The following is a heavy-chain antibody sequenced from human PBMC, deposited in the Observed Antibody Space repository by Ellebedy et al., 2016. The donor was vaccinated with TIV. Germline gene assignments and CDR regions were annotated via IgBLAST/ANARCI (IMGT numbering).Heavy chain of an antibody. J-gene: IGHJ5*02. Sequence: GESLKISCIASGFSFSSYWMSWVRQAPGKGLEWVVNLSQEGDERFYMDSVKGRFTISRDNAKNSLYLQMNGLRAEDTAVYYCARRGSYGDYAVQVNSWFDTWGRGTLVAVSS. CDR2: LSQEGDER. CDR1: GFSFSSYW. CDR3: ARRGSYGDYAVQVNSWFDT. D-gene: IGHD4-17*01. V-gene: IGHV3-7*01.